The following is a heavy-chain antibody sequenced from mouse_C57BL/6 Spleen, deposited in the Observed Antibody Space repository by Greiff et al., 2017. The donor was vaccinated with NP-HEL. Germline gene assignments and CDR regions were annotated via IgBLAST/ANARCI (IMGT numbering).Heavy chain of an antibody. CDR2: IYPGDGDT. CDR3: AREGITTVVVKDWYFDV. Sequence: QVQLKQSGPELVKPGASVKISCKASGYAFSSSWMNWVKQRPGKGLEWIGRIYPGDGDTNYNGKFKGKATLTADKSSSTAYMQLSSLTSEDSAVYFWAREGITTVVVKDWYFDVWGTGTTVTVSS. CDR1: GYAFSSSW. V-gene: IGHV1-82*01. J-gene: IGHJ1*03. D-gene: IGHD1-1*01.